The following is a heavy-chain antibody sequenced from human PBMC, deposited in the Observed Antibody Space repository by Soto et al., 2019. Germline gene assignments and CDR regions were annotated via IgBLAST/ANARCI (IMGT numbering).Heavy chain of an antibody. V-gene: IGHV3-7*01. D-gene: IGHD2-2*01. CDR1: GLTFSNYW. Sequence: EVQLVESGGGLVQPGGSLRLSCEVSGLTFSNYWMSWVRQAPGKGLEWVANINQDGSESYYVDSVKGRFTISRDNAKNSLYLQMTSLRAEDTAVYYCARPARECSSPGCANWGQGTLVTVSS. CDR3: ARPARECSSPGCAN. J-gene: IGHJ4*02. CDR2: INQDGSES.